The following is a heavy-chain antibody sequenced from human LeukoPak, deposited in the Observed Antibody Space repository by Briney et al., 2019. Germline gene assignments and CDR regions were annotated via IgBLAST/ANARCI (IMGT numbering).Heavy chain of an antibody. D-gene: IGHD4-17*01. V-gene: IGHV4-59*01. CDR2: IYYSGST. CDR1: GGSISSYY. Sequence: SETLSLTCTVSGGSISSYYWSWIRQPPGKGLEWIGYIYYSGSTNYNPSLKSRVTISVDTSKNQFSLKLSSVTAADTAVYYCARVNYGDYVEDYYYYMDVRGKGTTVTVSS. CDR3: ARVNYGDYVEDYYYYMDV. J-gene: IGHJ6*03.